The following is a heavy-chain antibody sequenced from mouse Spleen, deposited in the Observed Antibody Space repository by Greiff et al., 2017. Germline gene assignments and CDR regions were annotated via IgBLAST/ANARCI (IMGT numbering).Heavy chain of an antibody. CDR3: ARHPSYDGYYLYYFDY. V-gene: IGHV5-6*01. J-gene: IGHJ2*01. D-gene: IGHD2-3*01. Sequence: EVMLVESGGDLVKPGGSLKLSCAASGFTFSSYGMSWVRQTPDKRLEWVATISSGGGYTYYPDSVKGRFTISRDNAKNTLYLQMSSLKSEDTAMYYCARHPSYDGYYLYYFDYWGQGTTLTVSS. CDR1: GFTFSSYG. CDR2: ISSGGGYT.